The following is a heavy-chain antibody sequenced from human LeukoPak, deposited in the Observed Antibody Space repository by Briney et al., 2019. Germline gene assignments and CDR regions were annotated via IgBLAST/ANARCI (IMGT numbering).Heavy chain of an antibody. Sequence: ASVKVSCKASGGTFSSYAISWVRQAPGQGLEWMGGIIPIFGTANYAQKFQGRVTITADESTSTAYMELSSLRSEDTAVYYCARGRLAPRSGGGRDYYYGMDVWGQGTTVTVSS. CDR2: IIPIFGTA. J-gene: IGHJ6*02. CDR1: GGTFSSYA. CDR3: ARGRLAPRSGGGRDYYYGMDV. D-gene: IGHD2-15*01. V-gene: IGHV1-69*13.